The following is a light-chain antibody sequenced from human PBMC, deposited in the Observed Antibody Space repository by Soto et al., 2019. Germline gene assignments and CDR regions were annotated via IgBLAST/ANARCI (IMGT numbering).Light chain of an antibody. CDR3: QQRNIWPPIT. J-gene: IGKJ5*01. CDR2: DAS. V-gene: IGKV3-11*01. CDR1: QSVSNY. Sequence: EIVLTQSPATLYLSPGERATLSCRASQSVSNYLAWYQQKPGQAPRLLIFDASNRATGIPARFSGSGSGTDFTLTITSLEPEDFAVYYCQQRNIWPPITFGQGTLLEIK.